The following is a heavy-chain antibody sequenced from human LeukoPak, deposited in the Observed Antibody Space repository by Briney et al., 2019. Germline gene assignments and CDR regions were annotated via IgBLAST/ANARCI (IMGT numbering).Heavy chain of an antibody. J-gene: IGHJ4*02. Sequence: GGSLRLSCAASGFTFNTFNMNWVRQAPGKGLEWVSSIPSGGDYIYYADSVKGRFTTSRDNAKNSLSLQLNSLRVEDTAVYYCARGYYDVLAASYKWTPDYWGQGTLVTVSS. D-gene: IGHD3-9*01. CDR2: IPSGGDYI. CDR3: ARGYYDVLAASYKWTPDY. V-gene: IGHV3-21*01. CDR1: GFTFNTFN.